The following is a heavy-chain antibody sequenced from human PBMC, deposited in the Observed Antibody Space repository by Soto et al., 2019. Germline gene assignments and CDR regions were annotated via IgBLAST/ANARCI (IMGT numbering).Heavy chain of an antibody. J-gene: IGHJ4*02. D-gene: IGHD6-19*01. CDR1: GFTFSSYS. CDR2: ISSSSSYI. Sequence: GGSLRLSCAVSGFTFSSYSMNWVRQAPGKGLEWVSSISSSSSYIYYADSVKGRFTISRDNAKNSLYLQMNSLRAEDTAVYYCARDSGPPQYSSGWYYWGQGTLVTVSS. V-gene: IGHV3-21*01. CDR3: ARDSGPPQYSSGWYY.